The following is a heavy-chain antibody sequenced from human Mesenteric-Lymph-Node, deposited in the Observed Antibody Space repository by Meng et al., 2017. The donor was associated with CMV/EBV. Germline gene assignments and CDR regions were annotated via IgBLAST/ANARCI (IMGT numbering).Heavy chain of an antibody. CDR3: ARARGPNY. J-gene: IGHJ4*02. CDR1: GFTFGDSA. D-gene: IGHD3/OR15-3a*01. CDR2: IKQDGSEK. V-gene: IGHV3-7*01. Sequence: GESLKISCTASGFTFGDSAMSWVRQAPGKGLEWVANIKQDGSEKYYVDSVKGRFTISRDNAKNSLYLQMNSLRAEDTAVYYCARARGPNYWGQGTLVTVSS.